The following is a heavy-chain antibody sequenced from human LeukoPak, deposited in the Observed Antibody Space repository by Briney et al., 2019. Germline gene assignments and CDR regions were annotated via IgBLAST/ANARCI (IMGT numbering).Heavy chain of an antibody. D-gene: IGHD1-26*01. CDR2: IKVDGSEN. V-gene: IGHV3-7*02. J-gene: IGHJ4*02. CDR3: ARGGYSGTYFFDF. CDR1: GFTFSRHW. Sequence: PGGSLRLSCTASGFTFSRHWMSWVRQAPGKGLEWVANIKVDGSENFYVDSVKGRFTISRDNAKNSLYLQMNSLTAEDTAVYYCARGGYSGTYFFDFWGQGTPVSVSS.